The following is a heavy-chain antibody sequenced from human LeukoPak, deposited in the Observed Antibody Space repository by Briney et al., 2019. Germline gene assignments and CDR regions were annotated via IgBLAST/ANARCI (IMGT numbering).Heavy chain of an antibody. CDR1: GGSISSGSYY. CDR3: ARVVGWWGAFDI. D-gene: IGHD2-15*01. CDR2: IYTSGST. Sequence: PSETLSLTCTVSGGSISSGSYYWSWIRQPAGKGLEWIGRIYTSGSTNYNPSLKSRVTISVDTSKNQFSLKLSSVTAADTAVYYCARVVGWWGAFDIWGQGTMVTVSS. J-gene: IGHJ3*02. V-gene: IGHV4-61*02.